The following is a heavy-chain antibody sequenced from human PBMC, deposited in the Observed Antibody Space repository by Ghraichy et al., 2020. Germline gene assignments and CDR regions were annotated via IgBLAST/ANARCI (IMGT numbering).Heavy chain of an antibody. Sequence: SETLSLTCTVSGGSITNYYWSWIRQPPGKGLEWIGYIYYTGSTNYNPSLKSRVTISVGTSENRFSLSLGSVSAADAAVYYCARQSRGAAAGQDYWGQGTLVTVSS. CDR2: IYYTGST. V-gene: IGHV4-59*08. CDR3: ARQSRGAAAGQDY. CDR1: GGSITNYY. J-gene: IGHJ4*02. D-gene: IGHD6-13*01.